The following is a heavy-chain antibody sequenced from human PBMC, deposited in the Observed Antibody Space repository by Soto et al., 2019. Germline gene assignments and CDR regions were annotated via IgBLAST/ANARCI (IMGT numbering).Heavy chain of an antibody. CDR1: GYSFTSYW. Sequence: GESLKISCKGSGYSFTSYWIGWVRQMPGKGLEWMGIIYPGDSDTRYSPSFQGQVTISADKSISTASLQWSSLKASDSAIYYCARQAKYDILTGYFPFDDWGQGTLVTVSS. CDR3: ARQAKYDILTGYFPFDD. D-gene: IGHD3-9*01. J-gene: IGHJ4*02. V-gene: IGHV5-51*01. CDR2: IYPGDSDT.